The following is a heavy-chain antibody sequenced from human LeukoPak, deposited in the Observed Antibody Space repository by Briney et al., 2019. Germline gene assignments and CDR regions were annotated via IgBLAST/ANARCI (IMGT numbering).Heavy chain of an antibody. J-gene: IGHJ3*02. Sequence: SETLSLTCTLSGGSISSYYWSWIRQPPGKGLEWIGYIYYSGSTNYNPSLKSRVTIPVDTSKNQFSLKLSSVTAADTAVYYCARLGYCSGGSCYLAFDIWGQGTMVTVSS. CDR3: ARLGYCSGGSCYLAFDI. V-gene: IGHV4-59*01. CDR1: GGSISSYY. D-gene: IGHD2-15*01. CDR2: IYYSGST.